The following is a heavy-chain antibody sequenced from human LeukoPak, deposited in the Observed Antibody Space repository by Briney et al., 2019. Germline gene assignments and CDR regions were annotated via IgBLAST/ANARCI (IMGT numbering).Heavy chain of an antibody. CDR3: ARQIRRGRAAAGRNDAFDI. Sequence: GESLKISCKGSGYIFTNYWIGWVRQMPGKGLEWMGIIYPGDSDTRYSPSFQGQVTISADKSISTAYLQWSSLKASDTAMYYCARQIRRGRAAAGRNDAFDIWGQGTMVTVSS. CDR2: IYPGDSDT. V-gene: IGHV5-51*01. CDR1: GYIFTNYW. D-gene: IGHD6-13*01. J-gene: IGHJ3*02.